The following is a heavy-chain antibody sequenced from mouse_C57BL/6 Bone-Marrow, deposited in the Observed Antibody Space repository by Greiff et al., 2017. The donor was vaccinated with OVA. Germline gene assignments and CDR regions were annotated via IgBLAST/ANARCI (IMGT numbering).Heavy chain of an antibody. Sequence: VQLQESGAELARPGASVKLSCKASGCTFTSYGISWVKQRTGQGLEWIGEIYPRSGNTYYNEKFKGKATLTADKSSSTAYMELRSLTSEDSAVYFCARELTIWSFDYWGQGTTLTVSS. J-gene: IGHJ2*01. V-gene: IGHV1-81*01. CDR1: GCTFTSYG. CDR2: IYPRSGNT. CDR3: ARELTIWSFDY. D-gene: IGHD1-1*02.